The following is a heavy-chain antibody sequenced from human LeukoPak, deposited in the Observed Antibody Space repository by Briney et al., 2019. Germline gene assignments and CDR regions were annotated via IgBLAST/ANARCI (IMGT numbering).Heavy chain of an antibody. CDR1: GGSFSGYY. CDR2: INHSGST. V-gene: IGHV4-34*01. D-gene: IGHD1-1*01. J-gene: IGHJ6*03. CDR3: ARGKVQHYYYYYYMDV. Sequence: PSETLSLTCAVYGGSFSGYYWSWIRQPPGKGLEWIGEINHSGSTNYNPSLKSRVTISVDTSKNQFSLKLSSVTAADTAVYYCARGKVQHYYYYYYMDVWGKGTTVTVSS.